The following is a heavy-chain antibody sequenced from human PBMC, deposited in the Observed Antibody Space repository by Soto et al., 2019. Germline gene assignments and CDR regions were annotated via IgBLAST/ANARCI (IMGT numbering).Heavy chain of an antibody. CDR3: ASRFDYGDYIYYGMDV. J-gene: IGHJ6*02. D-gene: IGHD4-17*01. CDR2: INPSGGST. CDR1: GYTFTSYY. V-gene: IGHV1-46*01. Sequence: GASVKVSCKASGYTFTSYYMHWVRQAPGQGLEWMGIINPSGGSTSYAQKFQGRVTMTRDTSTSTVYMELSSLRSEDTAVYYCASRFDYGDYIYYGMDVWGQGTTVTVSS.